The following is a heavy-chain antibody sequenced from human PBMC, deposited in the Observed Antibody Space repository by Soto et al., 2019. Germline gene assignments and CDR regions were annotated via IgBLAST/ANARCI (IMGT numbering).Heavy chain of an antibody. CDR2: IYSSGIT. CDR1: GSSISGFY. D-gene: IGHD3-10*01. Sequence: SETLSLTCTVSGSSISGFYWSWIRQPAGKGLEWIGRIYSSGITSYNPSLKSRVTMSVDTSKNQFSLNLTSATAADTAVYYCARGPGSYNWFDLWGQGTLVTVSS. CDR3: ARGPGSYNWFDL. J-gene: IGHJ5*02. V-gene: IGHV4-4*07.